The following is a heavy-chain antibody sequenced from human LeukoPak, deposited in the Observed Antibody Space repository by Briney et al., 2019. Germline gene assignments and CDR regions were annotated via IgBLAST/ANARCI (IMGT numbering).Heavy chain of an antibody. CDR1: GYTFTSYG. J-gene: IGHJ5*02. V-gene: IGHV1-18*01. CDR3: ARNAADYYASSGYYEADCFDP. D-gene: IGHD3-22*01. CDR2: ISAYNGNT. Sequence: ASVKVSCKASGYTFTSYGISWVRQAPGQGLEWMGWISAYNGNTNYAQKLQGRVTMTTDTSTSTAYMELRSLRSDDTAVYYAARNAADYYASSGYYEADCFDPWGQGTLVTVSS.